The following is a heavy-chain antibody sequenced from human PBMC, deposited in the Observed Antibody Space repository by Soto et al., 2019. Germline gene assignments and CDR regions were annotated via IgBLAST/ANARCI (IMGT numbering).Heavy chain of an antibody. CDR2: IYYSGSA. CDR3: AKLESIGEAADLYYYYGMDV. D-gene: IGHD3-10*01. V-gene: IGHV4-61*01. CDR1: GGSVSNISDY. Sequence: SETLSLTCTVSGGSVSNISDYWSWVRQPPGKGLEWIGYIYYSGSADYNPSLGSRVTISLDTSKNQFSLKLSSVTTADTAVYYRAKLESIGEAADLYYYYGMDVWGQGTTVTVSS. J-gene: IGHJ6*02.